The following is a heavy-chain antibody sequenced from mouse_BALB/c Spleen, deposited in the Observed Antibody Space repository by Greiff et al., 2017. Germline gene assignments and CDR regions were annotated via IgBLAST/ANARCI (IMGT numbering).Heavy chain of an antibody. D-gene: IGHD2-4*01. CDR2: IDPSDSYT. V-gene: IGHV1-69*02. CDR3: ARRDDYPDY. CDR1: GYTFTSYW. Sequence: VQLQQPGAELVKPGASVKLSCKASGYTFTSYWMHWVKQRPGQGLEWIGEIDPSDSYTNYNQKFKGKATLTVDKSSSTAYMQLSSLTSEDSAVYYCARRDDYPDYWGQGTTLTVSS. J-gene: IGHJ2*01.